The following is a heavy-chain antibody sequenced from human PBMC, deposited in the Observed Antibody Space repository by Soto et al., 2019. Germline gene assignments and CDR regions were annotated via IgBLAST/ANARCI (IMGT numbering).Heavy chain of an antibody. D-gene: IGHD3-10*01. CDR3: SLTGMRQTHYYYYGMHV. J-gene: IGHJ6*02. Sequence: ASVKVSCKACGYTFTSYAMHWVRQAPGQRLEWMGWINAGNGNTKYSQKFQGRVTITRDTSASTAYMELSSLRSEDTAVYYCSLTGMRQTHYYYYGMHVCGQGTTVTVSS. CDR2: INAGNGNT. CDR1: GYTFTSYA. V-gene: IGHV1-3*01.